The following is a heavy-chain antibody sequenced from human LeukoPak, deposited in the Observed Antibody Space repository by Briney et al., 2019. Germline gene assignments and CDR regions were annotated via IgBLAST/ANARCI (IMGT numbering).Heavy chain of an antibody. CDR2: IDWDDDK. Sequence: SGPTLVKPTQTLTLTCTFSGFSLSTSGMCVNWIRQPPGKALEWLARIDWDDDKYYSTSLTTRLTISNDTSKNQVVLTMTNMDPVDTATYYCARIRAGPDYFDYWGQGALVTVSS. CDR3: ARIRAGPDYFDY. J-gene: IGHJ4*02. V-gene: IGHV2-70*11. CDR1: GFSLSTSGMC.